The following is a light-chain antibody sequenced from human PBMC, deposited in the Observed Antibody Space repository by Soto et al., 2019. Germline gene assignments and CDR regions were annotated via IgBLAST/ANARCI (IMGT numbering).Light chain of an antibody. CDR3: HQYTYWPYT. CDR2: GAS. CDR1: QTVMSN. Sequence: EIVMTQSPATLSVSPGERATLSCTASQTVMSNLAWYQQKPGQAPRLLIYGASTRATGIPARFSGSGSGTEFTLTISSLQSEDFTVYYCHQYTYWPYTLGQGTKLEIK. V-gene: IGKV3-15*01. J-gene: IGKJ2*01.